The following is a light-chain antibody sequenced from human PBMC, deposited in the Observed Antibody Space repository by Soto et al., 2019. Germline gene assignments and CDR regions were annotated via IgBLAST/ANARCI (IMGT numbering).Light chain of an antibody. V-gene: IGKV4-1*01. CDR3: QQYESTPPT. CDR1: QSVLYSSNNKNY. Sequence: DIVMTQSPDSLAVSLGERATINCKSSQSVLYSSNNKNYLAWYQQRPGQHPKLLIYWASTRESGVPDRFSGSGSGTDFTLTITSLQAADVAVYYCQQYESTPPTFGQGTKLEIK. CDR2: WAS. J-gene: IGKJ2*01.